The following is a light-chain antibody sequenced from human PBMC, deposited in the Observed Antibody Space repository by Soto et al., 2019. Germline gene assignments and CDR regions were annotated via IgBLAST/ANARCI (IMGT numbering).Light chain of an antibody. J-gene: IGKJ4*01. V-gene: IGKV3-11*01. CDR2: DTS. Sequence: EIVLTQSPVTLSLSPGERATLSCRASQSGSRYLGWYQQKPGQAPRLLIYDTSSRATGIPARFSGSGSGTDFTLTISSLEPEDFAVYYCQQRANWPSTFGGGTKVEIK. CDR3: QQRANWPST. CDR1: QSGSRY.